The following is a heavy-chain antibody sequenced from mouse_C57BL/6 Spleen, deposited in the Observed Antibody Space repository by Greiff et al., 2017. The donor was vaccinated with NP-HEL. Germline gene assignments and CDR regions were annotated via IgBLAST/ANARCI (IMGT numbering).Heavy chain of an antibody. J-gene: IGHJ4*01. CDR3: ATDLPHYAMDY. D-gene: IGHD2-1*01. Sequence: VQLQQSGPELVKPGASVKISCKASGYTFTDYYMNWVKQSHGKSLEWIGDINPNNGGTSYNQKFKGKATLTVDKSSSTAYMELRSLTSDDSAVYYCATDLPHYAMDYWGQGTSVTVSS. CDR1: GYTFTDYY. V-gene: IGHV1-26*01. CDR2: INPNNGGT.